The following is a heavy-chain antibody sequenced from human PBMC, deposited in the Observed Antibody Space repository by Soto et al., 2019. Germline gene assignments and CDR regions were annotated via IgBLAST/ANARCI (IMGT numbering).Heavy chain of an antibody. Sequence: GEALKISWKGSGYSFTSYWIGWLRQMPGKGLEWMGIIYPGDSDTRYSPYFQGQVTISADKSISTAYLQWSSLKASDTAAYFCARGQILHYSSPVHWGQGTLVTVSS. D-gene: IGHD6-13*01. J-gene: IGHJ4*02. CDR1: GYSFTSYW. V-gene: IGHV5-51*01. CDR3: ARGQILHYSSPVH. CDR2: IYPGDSDT.